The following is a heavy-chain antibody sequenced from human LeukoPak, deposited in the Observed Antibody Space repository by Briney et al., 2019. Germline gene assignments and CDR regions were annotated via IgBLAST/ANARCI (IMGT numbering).Heavy chain of an antibody. V-gene: IGHV1-2*02. CDR3: ARDGVGYYDSSGYYYFQH. D-gene: IGHD3-22*01. CDR1: VYTFTDYY. J-gene: IGHJ1*01. CDR2: INPNSGGT. Sequence: ASVTVSCKASVYTFTDYYMHWVRQAPGQGREWMGWINPNSGGTNYAQKFQGRVTMTRDTSISTAYMELSRLRSDDTAVYYCARDGVGYYDSSGYYYFQHWGQGTLVTVSS.